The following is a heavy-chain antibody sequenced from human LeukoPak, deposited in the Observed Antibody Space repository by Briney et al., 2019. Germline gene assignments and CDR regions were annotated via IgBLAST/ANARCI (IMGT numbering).Heavy chain of an antibody. J-gene: IGHJ4*02. Sequence: PSETLSLTCTVSGGSISSYYWSWIRQPPGKGLEWIGYIYYSGSTNYNPSLKSRVTISVDTSKNQSFLKLSSVTAADTAVYYCARRGLGIAAAGPYFDYWGQGTLVTVSS. CDR1: GGSISSYY. CDR2: IYYSGST. V-gene: IGHV4-59*08. CDR3: ARRGLGIAAAGPYFDY. D-gene: IGHD6-13*01.